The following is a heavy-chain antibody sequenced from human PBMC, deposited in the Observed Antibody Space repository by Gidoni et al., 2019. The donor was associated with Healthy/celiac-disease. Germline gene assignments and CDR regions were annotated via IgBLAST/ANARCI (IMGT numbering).Heavy chain of an antibody. J-gene: IGHJ4*02. CDR3: AKDLTYYYDSSGLSFDY. CDR1: GFPFTIFA. D-gene: IGHD3-22*01. V-gene: IGHV3-23*01. CDR2: ISGSGGST. Sequence: EVQLLESGGGLVQPGGSLRLSCAASGFPFTIFAMSWVRQAPGKGLEWVSAISGSGGSTYYADSVKGRFTISRDNSKNTLYLQMNSLRAEDTAVYYCAKDLTYYYDSSGLSFDYWGQGTLVTVSS.